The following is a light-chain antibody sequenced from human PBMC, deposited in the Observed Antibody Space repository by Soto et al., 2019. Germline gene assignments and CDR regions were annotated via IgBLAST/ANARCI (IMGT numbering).Light chain of an antibody. J-gene: IGLJ1*01. CDR1: SSNVGGYNY. CDR2: DVT. V-gene: IGLV2-11*01. CDR3: CSSEGTYTSYV. Sequence: QSALTQPRSVSGSPGQSVTISCTGTSSNVGGYNYVSWFQQHPGKVPKLLIYDVTKRPSGVPDRFSGSKSGNTASLTISGLQAEDEADYYCCSSEGTYTSYVFGTGTKLTVL.